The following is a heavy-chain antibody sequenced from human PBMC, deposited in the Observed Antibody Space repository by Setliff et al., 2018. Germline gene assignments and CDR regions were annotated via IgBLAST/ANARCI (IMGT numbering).Heavy chain of an antibody. J-gene: IGHJ6*02. Sequence: ASVKVSCKASGYTFTTYGISWVRQAPGQGLEWMGWISADNGNTNYAQNLQGRVTMTTDTSTSTAYMELSSLRSDDTAIYYCARVRKNDDSNNWYGASYYSYHYAMDVWGLGTTVTVSS. V-gene: IGHV1-18*01. CDR2: ISADNGNT. CDR1: GYTFTTYG. CDR3: ARVRKNDDSNNWYGASYYSYHYAMDV. D-gene: IGHD6-13*01.